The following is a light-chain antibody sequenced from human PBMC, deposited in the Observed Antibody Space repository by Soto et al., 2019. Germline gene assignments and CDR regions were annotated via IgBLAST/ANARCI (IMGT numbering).Light chain of an antibody. CDR1: TGAVTGDSY. V-gene: IGLV7-43*01. Sequence: QAVVTQEPSLTVSPGGTVTLTCASSTGAVTGDSYPNWFQQKPGQAPRALIHGTTNRHSWTPARFSGSLLGGKAALTLSGVQPEEEAEYYGLLYYGGARVFGNGTKVTV. CDR3: LLYYGGARV. J-gene: IGLJ1*01. CDR2: GTT.